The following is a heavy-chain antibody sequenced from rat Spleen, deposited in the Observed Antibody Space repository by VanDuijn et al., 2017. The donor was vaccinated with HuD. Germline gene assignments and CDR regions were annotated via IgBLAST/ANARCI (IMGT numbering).Heavy chain of an antibody. V-gene: IGHV5-25*01. CDR1: GFIFTNYD. CDR3: VRQDTSGYSNWFTY. CDR2: ISPSGGNT. D-gene: IGHD4-3*01. Sequence: EVQLVESGGDLVQPGRSLKLSCAASGFIFTNYDMAWVRQAPTKGLEWVASISPSGGNTYYRDSVKGRFTVSRDNAKSTLYLQMDSLRSEDTATYYCVRQDTSGYSNWFTYWGPGTMVTVSS. J-gene: IGHJ1*01.